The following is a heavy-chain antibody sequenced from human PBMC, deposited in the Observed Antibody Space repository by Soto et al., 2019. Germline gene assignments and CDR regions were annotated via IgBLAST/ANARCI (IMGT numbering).Heavy chain of an antibody. CDR2: ISAYNGNT. D-gene: IGHD2-2*01. CDR1: GYTFTSYG. Sequence: ASVKVSCKASGYTFTSYGISWVRQAPGQGLEWMGWISAYNGNTNYAQKLQGRVTMTTDTSTSTAYMELRSLRSDDTAVYYCARDTVVVPAATFYYYYGMDVWGQGTTVTV. CDR3: ARDTVVVPAATFYYYYGMDV. J-gene: IGHJ6*02. V-gene: IGHV1-18*01.